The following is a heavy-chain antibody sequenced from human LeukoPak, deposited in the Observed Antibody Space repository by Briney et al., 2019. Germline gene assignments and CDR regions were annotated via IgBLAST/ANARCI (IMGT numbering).Heavy chain of an antibody. Sequence: SETLSLTCTVSGDSISSYYWSWIRQPPGKGLEWIGEINHSGSTNYNPSLKSRVTISVDTSKNQFSLKLSSVTAADTAVYYCARGAPHYYDSSGYYQEGAFDIWGQGTMVTVSS. CDR3: ARGAPHYYDSSGYYQEGAFDI. J-gene: IGHJ3*02. D-gene: IGHD3-22*01. CDR2: INHSGST. V-gene: IGHV4-34*01. CDR1: GDSISSYY.